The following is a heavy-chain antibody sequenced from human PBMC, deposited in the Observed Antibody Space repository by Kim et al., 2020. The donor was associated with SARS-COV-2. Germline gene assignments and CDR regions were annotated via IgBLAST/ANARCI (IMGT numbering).Heavy chain of an antibody. CDR1: GGSFNGHY. CDR2: INHTGST. J-gene: IGHJ4*02. D-gene: IGHD2-21*01. CDR3: ARRPAGIDS. V-gene: IGHV4-34*01. Sequence: ETLSLTCAVYGGSFNGHYWNWFRQPPGMGLEWIGEINHTGSTKYSPSLKSRVTLSVDTSKNQFSLKLRSVTAADTAVYYCARRPAGIDSWGQGTPVTV.